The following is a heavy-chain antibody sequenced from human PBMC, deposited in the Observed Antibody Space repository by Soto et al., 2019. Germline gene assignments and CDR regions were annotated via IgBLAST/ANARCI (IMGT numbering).Heavy chain of an antibody. J-gene: IGHJ4*02. CDR2: IYPGDSDV. V-gene: IGHV5-51*01. D-gene: IGHD5-12*01. CDR3: ARQNYAGYGGYDSAFDT. Sequence: LKISCQGSGYTFTTYWVGWVRQRPVKGLDWMGNIYPGDSDVKYSPSFQGQVTISVDKSISTAYLQWNSLKASDTAVYYCARQNYAGYGGYDSAFDTWGQGTLVTVYS. CDR1: GYTFTTYW.